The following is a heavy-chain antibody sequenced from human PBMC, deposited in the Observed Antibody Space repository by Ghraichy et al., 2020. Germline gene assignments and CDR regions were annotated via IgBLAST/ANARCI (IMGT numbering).Heavy chain of an antibody. D-gene: IGHD6-19*01. CDR3: ARDRRPTIAVALFDY. J-gene: IGHJ4*02. V-gene: IGHV3-48*03. Sequence: GGSLRLSCAASGFTFSSYEMNWVRQAPGKGLEWVSYISSSGSTIYYADSVKGRFTISRDNAKNSLYLQMNSLRAEDTAVYYCARDRRPTIAVALFDYWGQGTLVTVSS. CDR2: ISSSGSTI. CDR1: GFTFSSYE.